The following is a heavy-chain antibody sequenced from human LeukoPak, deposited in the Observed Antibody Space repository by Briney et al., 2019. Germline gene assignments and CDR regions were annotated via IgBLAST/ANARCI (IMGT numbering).Heavy chain of an antibody. V-gene: IGHV4-39*01. CDR1: GGSISSSSYY. Sequence: SETLSLTCTISGGSISSSSYYWGWIRQPPGKGLEWIGSIYYSGSTYYNPSLKSRVTISVDTSKSQFSLRLTSVTAADTAVYYCARHVRFLEWLSSYYFDYWGQGTLVTVSS. CDR3: ARHVRFLEWLSSYYFDY. CDR2: IYYSGST. D-gene: IGHD3-3*01. J-gene: IGHJ4*02.